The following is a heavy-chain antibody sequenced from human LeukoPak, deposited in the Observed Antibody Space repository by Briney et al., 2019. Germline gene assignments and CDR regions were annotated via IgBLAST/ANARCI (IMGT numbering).Heavy chain of an antibody. D-gene: IGHD4-17*01. CDR1: GFTVSSNY. CDR3: ARMYGDSAGYFQH. J-gene: IGHJ1*01. CDR2: IYSGGST. V-gene: IGHV3-53*01. Sequence: GGSLRLSCAASGFTVSSNYMSWVRQAPGKGLEWVSVIYSGGSTYYADSVKGRFTISRDNSKNTLYLQMNSLRAEDTAVYYCARMYGDSAGYFQHWGQGTLVTVSS.